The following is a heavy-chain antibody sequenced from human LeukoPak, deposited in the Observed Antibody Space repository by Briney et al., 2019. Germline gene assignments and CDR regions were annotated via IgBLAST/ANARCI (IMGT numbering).Heavy chain of an antibody. J-gene: IGHJ4*02. CDR3: GRGSGGGELSSFDY. V-gene: IGHV4-31*03. D-gene: IGHD3-16*02. CDR2: IYYSGST. CDR1: GGSISSGGYY. Sequence: SETLSLTCTVSGGSISSGGYYWSWIRQHPGKGLEWIGYIYYSGSTYYNPSLKSRVTISVDTSKNQFSLKLSSVTAADTAVYYCGRGSGGGELSSFDYWGQGTLVTVSS.